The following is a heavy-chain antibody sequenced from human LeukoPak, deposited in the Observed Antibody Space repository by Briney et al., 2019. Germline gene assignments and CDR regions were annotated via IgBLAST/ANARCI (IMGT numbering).Heavy chain of an antibody. CDR2: IYTSGST. D-gene: IGHD3-10*01. CDR1: GGSISSYY. Sequence: SETLSLTCTVSGGSISSYYWSWIRQPPGKGLEWIGYIYTSGSTNYNPSLKSRVTISVDTSKNQFSLKLSSVTAADTAVYYCARHEGKLWFGETAMNYWSQGTLVTVSS. CDR3: ARHEGKLWFGETAMNY. J-gene: IGHJ4*02. V-gene: IGHV4-4*09.